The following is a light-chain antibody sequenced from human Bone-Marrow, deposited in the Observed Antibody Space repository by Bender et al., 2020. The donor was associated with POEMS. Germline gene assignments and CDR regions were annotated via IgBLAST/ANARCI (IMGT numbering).Light chain of an antibody. CDR2: TNN. V-gene: IGLV1-44*01. CDR1: TSNIGSNT. CDR3: QAWSSSTHVV. Sequence: QSVLTQPPSASGTPGQRVTISCSGGTSNIGSNTVNWYQQVPGTAPKVLINTNNHRPSGVPDRFSASKSGTSASLAISGLQSEDEADYYCQAWSSSTHVVFGGGTKLTVL. J-gene: IGLJ2*01.